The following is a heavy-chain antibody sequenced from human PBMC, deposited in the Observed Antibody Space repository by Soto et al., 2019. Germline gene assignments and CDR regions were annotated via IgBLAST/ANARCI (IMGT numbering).Heavy chain of an antibody. CDR3: AGGGYAKLLYYPSSYYYGMDV. CDR1: GYTFTSYA. V-gene: IGHV1-3*01. CDR2: INAGNGNT. J-gene: IGHJ6*02. D-gene: IGHD3-22*01. Sequence: ASVKVSCKASGYTFTSYAMHWVRQAPGQRLEWMGWINAGNGNTKYSQKFQGRVTITRDTSTSTAYMEVTGLRSEDTAVYYCAGGGYAKLLYYPSSYYYGMDVWGQGTTVTVSS.